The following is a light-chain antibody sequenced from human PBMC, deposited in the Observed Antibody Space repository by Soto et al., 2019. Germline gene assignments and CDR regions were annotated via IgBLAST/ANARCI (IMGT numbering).Light chain of an antibody. J-gene: IGKJ1*01. CDR2: WAS. Sequence: DIVLTQSPDSLAVSLGERATINCKSSHSLLYRSNNKNYLAWYQQKPGQPLKLLISWASTRESGVPDRFSGSGSGADFTLNITRVEPEDSAVYYCLQHSGTSPKTFGQGTKVDIK. V-gene: IGKV4-1*01. CDR3: LQHSGTSPKT. CDR1: HSLLYRSNNKNY.